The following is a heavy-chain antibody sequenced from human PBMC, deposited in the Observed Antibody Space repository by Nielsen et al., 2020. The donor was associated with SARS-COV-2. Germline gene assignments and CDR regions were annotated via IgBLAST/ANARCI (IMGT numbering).Heavy chain of an antibody. Sequence: GESLKISCVASGFTFSDYYMTWIRQAPGKGLEWVSYISGRGDIIFYTDSVEGRFTISRDNAKNSLYLQMNSLRAEDTAVYYCAGTAPGGPTWGQGTLVTV. CDR3: AGTAPGGPT. CDR1: GFTFSDYY. CDR2: ISGRGDII. J-gene: IGHJ5*02. V-gene: IGHV3-11*01. D-gene: IGHD3-16*01.